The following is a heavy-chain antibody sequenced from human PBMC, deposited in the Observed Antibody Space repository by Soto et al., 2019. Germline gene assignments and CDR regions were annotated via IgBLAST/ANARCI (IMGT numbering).Heavy chain of an antibody. CDR3: ARAVIAAAANVIGDYYYYYYMDV. D-gene: IGHD6-13*01. CDR1: DSSLTSYY. V-gene: IGHV4-59*01. J-gene: IGHJ6*03. CDR2: IYYNGST. Sequence: PSETLSLTCTVSDSSLTSYYWSWIRQSPGKGLEWIGNIYYNGSTNYNPSLKSRVTISVDTSKNQFSLKLNSVTAADTAVYYCARAVIAAAANVIGDYYYYYYMDVWGKGTTVTVSS.